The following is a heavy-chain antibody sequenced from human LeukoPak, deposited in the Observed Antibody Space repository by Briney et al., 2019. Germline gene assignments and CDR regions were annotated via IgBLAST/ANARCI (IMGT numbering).Heavy chain of an antibody. CDR2: IYISGST. Sequence: SETLSLTCTVSGGSISGYYWNWIRQPAGKGLEWIGRIYISGSTNYNPSLKSRVTISLDTSKNQFSLKLISMTAADTAAYYCTKSDGYGLIRICGRGTMVTVSS. D-gene: IGHD3-10*01. CDR3: TKSDGYGLIRI. J-gene: IGHJ3*02. CDR1: GGSISGYY. V-gene: IGHV4-4*07.